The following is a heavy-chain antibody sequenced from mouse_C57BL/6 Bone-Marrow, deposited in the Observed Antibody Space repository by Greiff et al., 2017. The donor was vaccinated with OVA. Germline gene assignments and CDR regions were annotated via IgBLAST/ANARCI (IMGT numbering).Heavy chain of an antibody. CDR2: IYPGDGDT. J-gene: IGHJ1*03. V-gene: IGHV1-82*01. CDR3: ARSKDYYGSSYWYFDV. CDR1: GYSFSSSW. D-gene: IGHD1-1*01. Sequence: QVQLQQSGPELVKPWASVKISCNASGYSFSSSWMNWVKQRPGKGLEWIGRIYPGDGDTNYNGKFKGKAKLTADKSSSTAYMKLSSLTSEDSAVYYCARSKDYYGSSYWYFDVWGTGTTVTVSS.